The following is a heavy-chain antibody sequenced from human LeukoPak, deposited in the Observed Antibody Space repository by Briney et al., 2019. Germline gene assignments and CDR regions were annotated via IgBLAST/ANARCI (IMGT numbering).Heavy chain of an antibody. CDR1: GFTVSSNY. CDR2: IYSGGST. V-gene: IGHV3-53*05. D-gene: IGHD5-18*01. Sequence: GGSLRLSCAASGFTVSSNYMSWVRQAPGKGLEWVSVIYSGGSTYYADSVKGRFTISRDNSKNTLYLQMNSLRAEDTAVYYCARDLRGIQLLYYLDYWGQGTLVTVSS. J-gene: IGHJ4*02. CDR3: ARDLRGIQLLYYLDY.